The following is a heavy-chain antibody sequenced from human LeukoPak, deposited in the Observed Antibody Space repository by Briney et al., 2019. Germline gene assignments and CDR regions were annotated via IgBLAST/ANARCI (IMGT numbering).Heavy chain of an antibody. Sequence: PGGSLRLSCAASGFTFSSYGMHWVRQAPGKGLEWVAAICYDGSHKYYADSVKGRFTISRDNSKNTLYLQMNSLRAEDTAVYYCARDPSRPYSCSWLDYWGQGTLVTASS. V-gene: IGHV3-33*01. J-gene: IGHJ4*02. CDR3: ARDPSRPYSCSWLDY. CDR2: ICYDGSHK. CDR1: GFTFSSYG. D-gene: IGHD6-13*01.